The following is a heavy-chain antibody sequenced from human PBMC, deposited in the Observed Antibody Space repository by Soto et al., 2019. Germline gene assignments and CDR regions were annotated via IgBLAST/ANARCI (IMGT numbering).Heavy chain of an antibody. Sequence: QVQLVKSGGGVVQPGRSLRLSCAASGFTFTSYGMHWVRQAPGKGLEWVAVIWYDGSNKYYADSVKGRFTISRDKSKNTLYLQMNSLRAEDTAVYYCARGSSPLGVVSDYWRHGTLVTVSS. V-gene: IGHV3-33*01. CDR1: GFTFTSYG. CDR2: IWYDGSNK. CDR3: ARGSSPLGVVSDY. D-gene: IGHD3-3*01. J-gene: IGHJ4*01.